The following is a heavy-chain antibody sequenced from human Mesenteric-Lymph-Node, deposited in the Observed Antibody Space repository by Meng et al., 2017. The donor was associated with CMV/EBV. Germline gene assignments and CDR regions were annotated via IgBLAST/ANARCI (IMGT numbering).Heavy chain of an antibody. D-gene: IGHD3-10*01. CDR1: GGSISSGGHS. CDR2: ISYTGST. V-gene: IGHV4-39*07. Sequence: SETLSLTCTVSGGSISSGGHSWGWIRQPPGKGLEWIGTISYTGSTYYNPSLKSRVTISVDTSKNQFSLKLSSVTAADTAVYYCARDQGLMVRGVIDYWGQGTLVTVSS. J-gene: IGHJ4*02. CDR3: ARDQGLMVRGVIDY.